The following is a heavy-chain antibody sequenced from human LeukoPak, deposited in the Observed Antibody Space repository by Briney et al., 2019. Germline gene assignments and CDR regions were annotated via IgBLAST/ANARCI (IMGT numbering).Heavy chain of an antibody. CDR3: AKGGLAVGAGYYFDY. J-gene: IGHJ4*02. CDR1: GFTVSSNY. Sequence: GGSLRLSCAASGFTVSSNYMSWVRLAPGKGLEWVSVIYSGGSTYYADSVKGRFTISRDNSKNTLYLQMNSLRAEDTAVYYCAKGGLAVGAGYYFDYWGQGTLVTVSS. V-gene: IGHV3-53*01. CDR2: IYSGGST. D-gene: IGHD1-26*01.